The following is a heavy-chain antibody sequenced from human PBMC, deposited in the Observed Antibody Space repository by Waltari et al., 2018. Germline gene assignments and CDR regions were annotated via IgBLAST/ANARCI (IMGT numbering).Heavy chain of an antibody. V-gene: IGHV7-4-1*02. CDR1: GYSFSDYP. CDR3: ARKIGATSSAWYFDL. CDR2: INTDTGNP. Sequence: QVQLVQSGSELREPGASVKISCQASGYSFSDYPMNWVRQAPGQGLEWMGWINTDTGNPTYAQGFTGRFGFSLDTSVSTAYLQISSLEAEDTAVYYCARKIGATSSAWYFDLWGRGSLVTVSS. D-gene: IGHD6-6*01. J-gene: IGHJ2*01.